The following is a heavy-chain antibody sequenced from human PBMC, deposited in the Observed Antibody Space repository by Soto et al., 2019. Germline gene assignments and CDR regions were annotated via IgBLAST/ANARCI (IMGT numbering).Heavy chain of an antibody. Sequence: QLQLQESGPGLVKPSETLSLTCTVSGGSISSSSYYWGWIRQPPGKGLEWIGSIYYSGSTYYNPSLKSRVTISVDTSKNQFSLKLSSVTAADTAVYYCARHPSHDYADYWGQGTLVTVSS. CDR3: ARHPSHDYADY. CDR2: IYYSGST. CDR1: GGSISSSSYY. J-gene: IGHJ4*02. V-gene: IGHV4-39*01.